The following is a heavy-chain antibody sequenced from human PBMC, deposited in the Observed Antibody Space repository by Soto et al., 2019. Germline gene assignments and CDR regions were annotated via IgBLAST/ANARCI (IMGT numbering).Heavy chain of an antibody. D-gene: IGHD6-19*01. CDR1: GYTFTEYY. CDR3: ARDKVAGDYYSYDMDV. Sequence: GASVKVSCKASGYTFTEYYMHWVRQAPGQGLEWMGWINPNSGGTNYAQKFQGRVTMTRDTSISTAYMEVSRLRSDDTAVYYCARDKVAGDYYSYDMDVWGQATTVTLSS. V-gene: IGHV1-2*02. CDR2: INPNSGGT. J-gene: IGHJ6*02.